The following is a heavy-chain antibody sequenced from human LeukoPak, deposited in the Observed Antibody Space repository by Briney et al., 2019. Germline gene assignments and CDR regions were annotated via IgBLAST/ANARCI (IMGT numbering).Heavy chain of an antibody. D-gene: IGHD1-26*01. CDR1: GFTSAW. CDR3: ARDPVSVGLRINSDF. Sequence: GGSLRLSCAASGFTSAWMSWVRQAPGTGLEWVTLISNDGSNKYYTDSVKGRFTISRDNTKNTVYLQMNSLRVEDTAVYFCARDPVSVGLRINSDFWGQGTLVTVSS. V-gene: IGHV3-30-3*01. J-gene: IGHJ4*02. CDR2: ISNDGSNK.